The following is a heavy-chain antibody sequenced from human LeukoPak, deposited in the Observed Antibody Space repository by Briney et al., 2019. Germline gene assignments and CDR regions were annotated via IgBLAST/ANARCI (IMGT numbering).Heavy chain of an antibody. Sequence: KPGGSLRLSCAASGFTFRSYGMKWVRPAPGKGLEWVSSITSSGRNIYYADSLKGRFTISRDNAKNSLYLQTNSLRAEDTAVYYCARGGSNSPYYLDCWGQGTLVTLSS. D-gene: IGHD1-26*01. J-gene: IGHJ4*02. CDR3: ARGGSNSPYYLDC. V-gene: IGHV3-21*01. CDR2: ITSSGRNI. CDR1: GFTFRSYG.